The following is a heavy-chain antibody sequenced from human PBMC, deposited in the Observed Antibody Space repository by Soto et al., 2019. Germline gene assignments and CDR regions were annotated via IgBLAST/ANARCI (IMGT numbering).Heavy chain of an antibody. Sequence: GASVKVSCKTSGYTFTNYGINWVRQAPGQGLEWMGWISANNGNTNYAQKLQGRVTMTTDTSTSTAYMELRSLRSDDTAVYYCARDSYYYGSGSYPYYYGMDVWGQGTTVTVSS. CDR1: GYTFTNYG. V-gene: IGHV1-18*01. D-gene: IGHD3-10*01. CDR2: ISANNGNT. CDR3: ARDSYYYGSGSYPYYYGMDV. J-gene: IGHJ6*02.